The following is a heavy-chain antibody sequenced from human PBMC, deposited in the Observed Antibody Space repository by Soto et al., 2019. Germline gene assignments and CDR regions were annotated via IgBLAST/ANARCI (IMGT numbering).Heavy chain of an antibody. J-gene: IGHJ6*02. CDR2: IKSKTDGGTT. CDR1: GFTFSNAW. Sequence: EVQLVESGGGLVKPGGSLRLSCAASGFTFSNAWMSWVRQAPGKGLEWVGRIKSKTDGGTTDYAAPVKGRFTISRDDSKNTAYLQMNSLKTEDTAVYYCTRQGSSWLYYYYGMDVWGQGTTVTVSS. V-gene: IGHV3-15*01. CDR3: TRQGSSWLYYYYGMDV. D-gene: IGHD6-13*01.